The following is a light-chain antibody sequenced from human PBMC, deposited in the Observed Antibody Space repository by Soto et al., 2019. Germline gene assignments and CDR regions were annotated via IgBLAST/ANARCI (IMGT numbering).Light chain of an antibody. CDR1: STDVGGYNY. Sequence: QSALTQPASVSGSPGQTITISCTGTSTDVGGYNYVSWYQQHPGKAPKLMIYEVNNRPSGVSNRFSGSKSGNTASMTSSGLQAEDEADYYCSSYTSSSTWVFGGGTKLTVL. CDR2: EVN. J-gene: IGLJ3*02. CDR3: SSYTSSSTWV. V-gene: IGLV2-14*01.